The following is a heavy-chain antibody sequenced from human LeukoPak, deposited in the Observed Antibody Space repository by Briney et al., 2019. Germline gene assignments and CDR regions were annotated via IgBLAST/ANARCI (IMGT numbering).Heavy chain of an antibody. D-gene: IGHD6-13*01. CDR2: IHHSGST. J-gene: IGHJ4*02. Sequence: RSSETLSLTCAVYGGSFSGYYWSWIRQSPGKGLEGIGEIHHSGSTNYNPSLKSRVTISVDTSKNQFSLKLTSVTAADTAEYYCARTKKGYSSSWYDYWGQGTLVTVSS. V-gene: IGHV4-34*01. CDR3: ARTKKGYSSSWYDY. CDR1: GGSFSGYY.